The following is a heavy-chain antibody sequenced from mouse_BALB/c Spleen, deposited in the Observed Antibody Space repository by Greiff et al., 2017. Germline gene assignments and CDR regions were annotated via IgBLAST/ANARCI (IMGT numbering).Heavy chain of an antibody. V-gene: IGHV1-84*02. Sequence: VQLQQSGPELVKPGASVRISCKASGYTFTSYYIHWVKQRPGQGLEWIGWIYPGNVNTKYNEKFKGKATLTVDTSSSTAYMQLSSLTSEDTAVYFCARRDGSRYYYAMDYWGQGTSVTVSS. CDR2: IYPGNVNT. D-gene: IGHD1-1*01. CDR3: ARRDGSRYYYAMDY. J-gene: IGHJ4*01. CDR1: GYTFTSYY.